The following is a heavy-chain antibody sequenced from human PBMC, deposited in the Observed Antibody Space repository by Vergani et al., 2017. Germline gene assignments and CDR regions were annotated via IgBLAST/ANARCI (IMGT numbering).Heavy chain of an antibody. Sequence: EVQLVQSGAEVKKPGEPLKISCQISGYSFTNYWIGWVRQMPGKGLEWMGIIHPADSDTRYSPSFQGQVTISVDKSISTAYLQRSSLRASDSAMYYCARLYGRDSSGSKYFYYWVRGALVAVSS. CDR1: GYSFTNYW. J-gene: IGHJ4*02. CDR2: IHPADSDT. V-gene: IGHV5-51*01. D-gene: IGHD3-22*01. CDR3: ARLYGRDSSGSKYFYY.